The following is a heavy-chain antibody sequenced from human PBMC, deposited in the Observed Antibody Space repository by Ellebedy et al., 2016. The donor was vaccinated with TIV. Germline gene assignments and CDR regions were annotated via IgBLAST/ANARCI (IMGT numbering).Heavy chain of an antibody. Sequence: GESLKISCAASGFTFSGHAMSWVRQTPGKGLEWVSGIIPGGDSTHYVDSVKGRFTISRDNSKKTLYLQMNSLRAEDTAVYYCVKLDSSGFYYGRLEYWGQGTLVTVSS. CDR2: IIPGGDST. CDR3: VKLDSSGFYYGRLEY. V-gene: IGHV3-23*01. CDR1: GFTFSGHA. D-gene: IGHD3-22*01. J-gene: IGHJ4*02.